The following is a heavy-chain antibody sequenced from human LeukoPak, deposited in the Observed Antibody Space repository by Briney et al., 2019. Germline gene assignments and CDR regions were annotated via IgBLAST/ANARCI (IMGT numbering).Heavy chain of an antibody. CDR2: IIPIFGTA. V-gene: IGHV1-69*01. CDR1: GGTFSSYA. Sequence: SSVKVSCKASGGTFSSYAISWVRQAPGQGLEWMGGIIPIFGTASYAQKFQGRVTITADESTSTAYMELSSLRSEDTAVYYCASSAVVAAPGDFQHWGQGTLVTVSS. J-gene: IGHJ1*01. D-gene: IGHD2-15*01. CDR3: ASSAVVAAPGDFQH.